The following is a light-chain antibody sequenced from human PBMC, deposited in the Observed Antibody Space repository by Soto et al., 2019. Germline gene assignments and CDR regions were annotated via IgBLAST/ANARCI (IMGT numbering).Light chain of an antibody. V-gene: IGKV3-20*01. Sequence: EVVLTQSPGTLSLSPGERATLSCRASRSFASSYLAWYQQKPGQAPRLLIFAASIRATGVSDRFSGSGSGTDFTRIISRLEPEDAAVYYCQQYGSSPPYTFGQGTKLDLK. CDR2: AAS. CDR1: RSFASSY. J-gene: IGKJ2*01. CDR3: QQYGSSPPYT.